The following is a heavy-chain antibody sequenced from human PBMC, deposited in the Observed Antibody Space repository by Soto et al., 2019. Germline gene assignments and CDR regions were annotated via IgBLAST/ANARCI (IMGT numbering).Heavy chain of an antibody. J-gene: IGHJ6*02. Sequence: GGSLRLSCAASGFTFGDFWMDWVRQAPGKGLEWVANIKEDGSEKHFLDSVKGRFTISRDNAKNSLYLQINSLRAEGTGVYYCARDLGRTAAGYYYYDAMDVWGQGTTVTVSS. CDR2: IKEDGSEK. CDR3: ARDLGRTAAGYYYYDAMDV. CDR1: GFTFGDFW. D-gene: IGHD2-2*01. V-gene: IGHV3-7*01.